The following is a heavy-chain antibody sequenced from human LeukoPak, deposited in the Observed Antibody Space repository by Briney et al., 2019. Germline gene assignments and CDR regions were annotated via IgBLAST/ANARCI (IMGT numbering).Heavy chain of an antibody. CDR1: GFTFSSYE. CDR3: AKVSSSSRTYFDY. V-gene: IGHV3-23*01. D-gene: IGHD6-6*01. CDR2: TSGSGGST. J-gene: IGHJ4*02. Sequence: GGSLRLSCAASGFTFSSYEMNWVRQAPGKGLEWVSATSGSGGSTYYADSVKGRFTISRDNSKNTLYLQMNSLRAEDTAVYYCAKVSSSSRTYFDYWGQGTLVTVSS.